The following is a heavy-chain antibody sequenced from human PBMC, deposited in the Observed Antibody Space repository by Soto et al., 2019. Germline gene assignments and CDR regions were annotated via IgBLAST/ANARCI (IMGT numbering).Heavy chain of an antibody. V-gene: IGHV3-21*01. J-gene: IGHJ6*03. CDR3: ARGDSSSPENYSYYYYMDV. D-gene: IGHD6-6*01. CDR2: ISSSSSYI. Sequence: GGSLRLSCAASGFTFSSYSMNWVRQAPGKGLDWVSSISSSSSYIYYADSVKGRFTISRDNAKNSLYLQMNSLRAEDTAVYYCARGDSSSPENYSYYYYMDVWGKGTTVTVSS. CDR1: GFTFSSYS.